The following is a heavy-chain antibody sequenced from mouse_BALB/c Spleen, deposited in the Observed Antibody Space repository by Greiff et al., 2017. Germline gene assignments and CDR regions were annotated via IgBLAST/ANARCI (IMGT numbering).Heavy chain of an antibody. CDR3: ARSDDYDSPFAY. J-gene: IGHJ3*01. CDR1: GFTFSSFG. CDR2: ISSGSSTI. Sequence: EVKVEESGGGLVQPGGSRKLSCAASGFTFSSFGMHWVRQAPEKGLEWVAYISSGSSTIYYADTVKGRFTISRDNPKNTLFLQMTSLRSEDTAMYYCARSDDYDSPFAYWGQGTLVTVSA. D-gene: IGHD2-4*01. V-gene: IGHV5-17*02.